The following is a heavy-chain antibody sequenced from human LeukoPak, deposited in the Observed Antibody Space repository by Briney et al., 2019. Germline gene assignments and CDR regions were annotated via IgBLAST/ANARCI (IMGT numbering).Heavy chain of an antibody. Sequence: SETLSLTCTVSGGSISSYYWSWIRQPPGKGLEWIGYIYYSGSTNYNPSLKSRVTISVDTSKNQFSLKLSSVTAADTAVYYCARDRVLRFLDPRRAFDIWGQGTMVTVSS. CDR1: GGSISSYY. J-gene: IGHJ3*02. CDR3: ARDRVLRFLDPRRAFDI. V-gene: IGHV4-59*01. CDR2: IYYSGST. D-gene: IGHD3-3*01.